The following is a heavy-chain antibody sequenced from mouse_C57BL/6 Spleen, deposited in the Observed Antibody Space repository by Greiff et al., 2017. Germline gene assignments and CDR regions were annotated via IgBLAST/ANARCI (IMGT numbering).Heavy chain of an antibody. Sequence: VKLQESGPGLVAPSQSLSITCTVSGFSLTSYGVHWVRQPPGKGLEWLVVIWSDGSTNYNSALKSRLSISKDNSKSQVFLKMNSLQTDDTAMYYCARQGNYYGSSYDYYAMDYWGQGTSVTVSS. CDR3: ARQGNYYGSSYDYYAMDY. V-gene: IGHV2-6-1*01. D-gene: IGHD1-1*01. CDR2: IWSDGST. CDR1: GFSLTSYG. J-gene: IGHJ4*01.